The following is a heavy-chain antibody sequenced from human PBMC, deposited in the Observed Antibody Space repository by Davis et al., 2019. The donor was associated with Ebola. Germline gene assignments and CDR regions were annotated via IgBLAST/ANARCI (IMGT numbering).Heavy chain of an antibody. CDR3: TRSGIHGHFDY. Sequence: GESLKISCTDSVITFSSYAMTWVRQAPGKGLEWVSAISGSGGSTYYADSVKGRFTISRENAKNFLHLEMNGLRVGDTAVYYCTRSGIHGHFDYWGQGILVIVSS. J-gene: IGHJ4*02. V-gene: IGHV3-23*01. D-gene: IGHD3-10*01. CDR2: ISGSGGST. CDR1: VITFSSYA.